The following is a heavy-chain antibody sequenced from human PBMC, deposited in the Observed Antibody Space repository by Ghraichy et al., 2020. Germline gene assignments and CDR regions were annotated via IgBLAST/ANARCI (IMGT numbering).Heavy chain of an antibody. Sequence: GGSLRLSCAVSEFTFDGYPMTWVRQAPGKGLEWVSTLGADGRSTFYADSVKGRFTISRDKSKGTMYLQINSRRAADTAVYYCAKEGGRLGEGAFDVWGQGTKVTVSS. CDR1: EFTFDGYP. CDR3: AKEGGRLGEGAFDV. J-gene: IGHJ3*01. D-gene: IGHD3-10*01. CDR2: LGADGRST. V-gene: IGHV3-23*01.